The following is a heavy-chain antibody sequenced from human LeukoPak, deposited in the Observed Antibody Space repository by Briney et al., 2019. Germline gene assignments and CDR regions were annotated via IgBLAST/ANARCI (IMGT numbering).Heavy chain of an antibody. V-gene: IGHV4-30-4*01. J-gene: IGHJ4*02. CDR2: IYYSGST. CDR3: ARVPNILGIAFGFDY. D-gene: IGHD7-27*01. CDR1: GASIRSGDYY. Sequence: SETLSLTCTVSGASIRSGDYYWSWIRQPPGKGMEWIGYIYYSGSTYYNPSLKSRVTISVDTSKNQFSLKLSSVTAADTAVYYCARVPNILGIAFGFDYWGQGTLVTVSS.